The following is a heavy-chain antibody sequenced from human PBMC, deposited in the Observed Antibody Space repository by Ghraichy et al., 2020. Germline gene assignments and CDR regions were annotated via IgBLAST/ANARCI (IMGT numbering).Heavy chain of an antibody. CDR1: GFTFSSYW. CDR3: ARDRVYYDSSGYQY. CDR2: IKQDGSEK. D-gene: IGHD3-22*01. V-gene: IGHV3-7*01. J-gene: IGHJ4*02. Sequence: GGSLRLSCAASGFTFSSYWMSWVRQAPGKGLEWVANIKQDGSEKYYVDSVKGRFTISRDNAKNSLYLQMNSLRAEDTAVYYCARDRVYYDSSGYQYWGQGTLVTVSS.